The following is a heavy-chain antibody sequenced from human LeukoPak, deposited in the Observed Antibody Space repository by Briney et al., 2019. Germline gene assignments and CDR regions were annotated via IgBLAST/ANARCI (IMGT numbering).Heavy chain of an antibody. D-gene: IGHD3-22*01. Sequence: ASVKVSCKASGGTFSNYAITWVRQAPGQGLEWMGGIIPIFGTANYAQKFQGRVTITADKSTSTAYMELSSLRSEDTAVYYCARKVPNDSSGYYYRGQFDPWGQGTLVTVSS. CDR1: GGTFSNYA. CDR2: IIPIFGTA. V-gene: IGHV1-69*06. CDR3: ARKVPNDSSGYYYRGQFDP. J-gene: IGHJ5*02.